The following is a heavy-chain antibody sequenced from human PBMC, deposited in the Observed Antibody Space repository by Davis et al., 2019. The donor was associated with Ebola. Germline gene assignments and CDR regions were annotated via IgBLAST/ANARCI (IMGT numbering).Heavy chain of an antibody. CDR2: IYHSGST. J-gene: IGHJ4*02. Sequence: SETLSLTCTVSGGSISGGDCYWSWIRQPPGKGLEWVGYIYHSGSTYYNPSLKSRVTISLDTSKKQFSLKLSSVTAADTAVYYCARERGYTARFDYWGQGTLVTVSS. CDR1: GGSISGGDCY. V-gene: IGHV4-30-4*01. CDR3: ARERGYTARFDY. D-gene: IGHD5-18*01.